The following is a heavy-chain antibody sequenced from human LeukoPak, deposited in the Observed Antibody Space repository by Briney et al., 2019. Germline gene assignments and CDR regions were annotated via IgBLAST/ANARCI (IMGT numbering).Heavy chain of an antibody. J-gene: IGHJ4*02. Sequence: SETLSLTCTVSGGSISSYYWTWIRQPAGKGLEWIGRIYTSGSTNYNPSLKSRVTMSVDTSKNHFSLKLTSVTAADTATYYCARETSLAGFASGLGFNYWGQGILVTVSS. CDR3: ARETSLAGFASGLGFNY. V-gene: IGHV4-4*07. CDR2: IYTSGST. CDR1: GGSISSYY. D-gene: IGHD6-19*01.